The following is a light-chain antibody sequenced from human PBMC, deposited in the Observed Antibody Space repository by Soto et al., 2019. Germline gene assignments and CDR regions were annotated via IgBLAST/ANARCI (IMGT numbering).Light chain of an antibody. V-gene: IGLV8-61*01. J-gene: IGLJ1*01. CDR1: SGSVSSSYY. CDR3: VLYMGSGISV. Sequence: VVTQEPSFSVSPGGTLTLTCGLSSGSVSSSYYPSWFQQTPGQAPRTLIYSTNTRSSGVPDRFSGSILGSKAALTITGAQADDESDYYCVLYMGSGISVFGTGTKVTVL. CDR2: STN.